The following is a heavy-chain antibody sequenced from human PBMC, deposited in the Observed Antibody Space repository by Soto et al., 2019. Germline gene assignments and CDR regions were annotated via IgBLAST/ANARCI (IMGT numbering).Heavy chain of an antibody. J-gene: IGHJ6*02. CDR3: ARSSPYYYDMDV. V-gene: IGHV4-59*01. CDR2: IYYSGST. CDR1: GGSISSDY. Sequence: SETLSLTCTVSGGSISSDYWSWIRQPPGKGLEWIGYIYYSGSTNYNPSLKSRVTISVDTSKNQFSLKLSSVTAADTAVYYCARSSPYYYDMDVWGQGTTVTVSS.